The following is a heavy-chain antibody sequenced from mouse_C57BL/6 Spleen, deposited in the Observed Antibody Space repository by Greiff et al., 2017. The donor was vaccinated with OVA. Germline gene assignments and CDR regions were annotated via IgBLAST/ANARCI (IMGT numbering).Heavy chain of an antibody. CDR1: GYTFTSYW. CDR3: ARGKDGNAMDY. CDR2: IYPSDSET. V-gene: IGHV1-61*01. J-gene: IGHJ4*01. D-gene: IGHD2-3*01. Sequence: QVQLQQSGAELVRPGSSVKLSCKASGYTFTSYWMDWVKQRPGQGLEWIGNIYPSDSETHYNQKFKDKATLTVDKSSSTAYMQLSSLTSEDSAVYYCARGKDGNAMDYWGQGTSVTVSS.